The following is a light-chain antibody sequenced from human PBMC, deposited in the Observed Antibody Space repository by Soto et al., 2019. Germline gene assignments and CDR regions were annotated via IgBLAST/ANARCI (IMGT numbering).Light chain of an antibody. Sequence: EIGLTQSPGTLSLSPGERATLSCRASQSVSSSYLAWYQQKPGQAPRLLIYAASSRATGIPDRFTGSGSGTGFTLTNSRLEAEDFAVYYWKQYCKYASSPLTFGGPTKVEIK. CDR3: KQYCKYASSPLT. CDR1: QSVSSSY. CDR2: AAS. V-gene: IGKV3-20*01. J-gene: IGKJ4*01.